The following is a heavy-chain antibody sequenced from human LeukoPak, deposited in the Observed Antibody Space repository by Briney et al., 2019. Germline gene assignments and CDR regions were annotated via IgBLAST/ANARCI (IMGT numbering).Heavy chain of an antibody. J-gene: IGHJ4*02. V-gene: IGHV3-21*01. D-gene: IGHD3-10*01. CDR3: ARDDTSAHFFDY. CDR1: GFTFKIYS. CDR2: ISTSTSHM. Sequence: GGSLRLSCAASGFTFKIYSMSWVRQAPGKGLEWVSSISTSTSHMYYADSVKGRLTISRDNAKNSLYLQMNTLRAEDTAVYYCARDDTSAHFFDYWGQGTLVTVSS.